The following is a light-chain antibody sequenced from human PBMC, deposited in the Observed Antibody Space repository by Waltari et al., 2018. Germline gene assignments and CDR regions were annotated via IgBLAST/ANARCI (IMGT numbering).Light chain of an antibody. CDR1: QGIDRY. J-gene: IGKJ5*01. Sequence: DIQMTQSPSSLSTSVGDRVTITCRVSQGIDRYLNWYQHKPGKAPKLLMCAAPTLQSGVPSRFIGRGSGTDFTLTIRNLQPEDFATYYCQQSYSTPITFGQGTRLDMK. CDR3: QQSYSTPIT. CDR2: AAP. V-gene: IGKV1-39*01.